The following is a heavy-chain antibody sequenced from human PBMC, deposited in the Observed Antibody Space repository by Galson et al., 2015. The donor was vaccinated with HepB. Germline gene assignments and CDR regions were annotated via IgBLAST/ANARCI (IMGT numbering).Heavy chain of an antibody. CDR3: ATTRGYSHYYYGMDV. D-gene: IGHD2-15*01. J-gene: IGHJ6*02. CDR1: GFTFSSYA. Sequence: SLRLSCAASGFTFSSYAMHWVRQAPGKGLEWVAVISYDGSNKYYADSAKGRFTISRDNSKNTLYLQMNSLRAEDTAVYYCATTRGYSHYYYGMDVWGQGTTVTVSS. CDR2: ISYDGSNK. V-gene: IGHV3-30-3*01.